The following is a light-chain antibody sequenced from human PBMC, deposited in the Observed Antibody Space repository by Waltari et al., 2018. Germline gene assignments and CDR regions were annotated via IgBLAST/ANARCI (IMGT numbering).Light chain of an antibody. V-gene: IGLV3-21*02. Sequence: SYILTQVPSVSVAPGQTARISFWGTNIGTKSVHWYQRKPGQAPVLVVYDYRDRPSGIPERFSGSNSGNTATLIISRAEAGDEADYYCQVWDNGSDPLPVFGGGTTLTVL. CDR1: NIGTKS. CDR2: DYR. J-gene: IGLJ2*01. CDR3: QVWDNGSDPLPV.